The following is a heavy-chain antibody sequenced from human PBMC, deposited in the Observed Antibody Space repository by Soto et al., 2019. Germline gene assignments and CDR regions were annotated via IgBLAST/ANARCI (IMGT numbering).Heavy chain of an antibody. Sequence: QVQLQESGPGLVEPSGTLSLTCAVSCYSISRSHLWSWVRQSPGKGLEWIGEIFHSGTTKYNPSLERRVIMSVDKSKNQLSLKMKSVTAADTAVYYCARQLERGGLPEGFEYWGQGTLATVSS. CDR2: IFHSGTT. J-gene: IGHJ4*02. CDR3: ARQLERGGLPEGFEY. V-gene: IGHV4-4*02. CDR1: CYSISRSHL. D-gene: IGHD1-1*01.